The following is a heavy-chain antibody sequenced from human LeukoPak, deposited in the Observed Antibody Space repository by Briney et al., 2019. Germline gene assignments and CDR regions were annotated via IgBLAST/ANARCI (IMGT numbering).Heavy chain of an antibody. CDR3: ARENVAAAGRFDP. J-gene: IGHJ5*02. Sequence: SETLSLTCTVSGGSISSYYWSWIRQPPGKGLEWIGYIYYSGSTNYNPSLKSRVTISVDTSKNQFSLKLSSVTAADTAVYYCARENVAAAGRFDPWGQGTLVTVSS. CDR1: GGSISSYY. CDR2: IYYSGST. V-gene: IGHV4-59*01. D-gene: IGHD6-13*01.